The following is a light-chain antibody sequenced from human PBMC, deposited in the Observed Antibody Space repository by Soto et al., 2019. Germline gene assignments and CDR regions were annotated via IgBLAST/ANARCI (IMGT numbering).Light chain of an antibody. CDR2: DVS. V-gene: IGLV2-14*01. CDR3: SSYTSSDTDV. CDR1: XXXVGFSNY. Sequence: QSALTQXXXXSXSPGQSXXXXXXXXXXXVGFSNYASWFQQHPGKAPKLIISDVSNRPSGVSNRFSGSKSGNTASLTISGLQAEDEADYYCSSYTSSDTDVFGTGT. J-gene: IGLJ1*01.